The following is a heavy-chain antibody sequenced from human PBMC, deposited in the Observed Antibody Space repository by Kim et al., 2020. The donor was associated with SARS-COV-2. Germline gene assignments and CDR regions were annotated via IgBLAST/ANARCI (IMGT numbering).Heavy chain of an antibody. D-gene: IGHD3-3*01. V-gene: IGHV3-21*01. J-gene: IGHJ4*02. Sequence: SVKGRFTISRDNAKNSLYLQMNSLRAEDTAVYYCARGMASYYDFWSGYGYWGQGTLVTVSS. CDR3: ARGMASYYDFWSGYGY.